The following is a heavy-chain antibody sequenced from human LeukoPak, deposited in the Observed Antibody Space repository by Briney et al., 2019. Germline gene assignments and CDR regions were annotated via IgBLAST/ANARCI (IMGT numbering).Heavy chain of an antibody. V-gene: IGHV1-8*03. J-gene: IGHJ5*02. D-gene: IGHD3-16*01. CDR3: ARGKKVRGYNWFDP. CDR1: GYTFTSYD. Sequence: ATVKVSCKASGYTFTSYDINWVRQATGQGLEWMGWMNPNSGNTGYAQKFQGRVTITRNTSISTAYMELSSLRSEGTAVYYCARGKKVRGYNWFDPWGQGTLVTVS. CDR2: MNPNSGNT.